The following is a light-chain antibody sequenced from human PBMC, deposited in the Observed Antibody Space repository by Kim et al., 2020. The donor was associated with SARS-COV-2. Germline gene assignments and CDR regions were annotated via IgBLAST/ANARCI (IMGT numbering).Light chain of an antibody. CDR1: QNISNY. CDR3: DQYDNLPRT. CDR2: AAS. Sequence: DIQMTQSPSSLSASVGDRVTITCQASQNISNYLNWYQQKPGKAPKLLIYAASNLEKGVPSRFSGSGSGTDFTFTISSLQPEDIATYYCDQYDNLPRTFGGGTKGESK. V-gene: IGKV1-33*01. J-gene: IGKJ4*01.